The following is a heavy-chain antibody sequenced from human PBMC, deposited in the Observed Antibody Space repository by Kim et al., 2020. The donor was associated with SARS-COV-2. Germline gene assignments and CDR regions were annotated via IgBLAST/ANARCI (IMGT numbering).Heavy chain of an antibody. D-gene: IGHD3-22*01. J-gene: IGHJ6*02. V-gene: IGHV1-69*13. CDR3: ARDPVAYYYDSSGYRRSGMDV. Sequence: SVKVSCKASGGTFSSYAISWVRQAPGQGLEWMGGIIPIFGTANYAQKFQGRVTITADESTSTAYMELSSLRSEDTAVYYCARDPVAYYYDSSGYRRSGMDVWGQGTTVTVSS. CDR2: IIPIFGTA. CDR1: GGTFSSYA.